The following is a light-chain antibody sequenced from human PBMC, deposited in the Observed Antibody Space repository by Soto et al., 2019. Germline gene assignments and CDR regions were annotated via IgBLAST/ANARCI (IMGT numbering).Light chain of an antibody. V-gene: IGLV2-8*01. CDR2: EVS. Sequence: LTQPPSASGSPGQSVTISCTGTSRDVGGYNYVSWYQQHPGKAPKLIISEVSKRPSGVPDRFSGSKSGNTASLSVSGLQADDEADYYCSSYAGSNNLVFGGGTKVTVL. J-gene: IGLJ3*02. CDR1: SRDVGGYNY. CDR3: SSYAGSNNLV.